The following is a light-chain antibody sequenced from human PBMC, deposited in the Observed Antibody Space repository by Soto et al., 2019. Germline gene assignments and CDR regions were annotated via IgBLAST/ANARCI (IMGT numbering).Light chain of an antibody. CDR2: DVS. J-gene: IGKJ3*01. Sequence: DVELAQSPYSLSASVGDRVSITCRASQSISGGLAWYQKKPEKAPRLLIYDVSGLQSGVPSRFSGSGSGAEFTLTFTSLQSDDFATYFCLQYYDYPLPFGTVTKVDIK. CDR3: LQYYDYPLP. V-gene: IGKV1-5*01. CDR1: QSISGG.